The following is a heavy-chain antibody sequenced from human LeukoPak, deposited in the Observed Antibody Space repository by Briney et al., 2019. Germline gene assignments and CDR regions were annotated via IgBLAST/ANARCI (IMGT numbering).Heavy chain of an antibody. J-gene: IGHJ5*02. D-gene: IGHD3-22*01. Sequence: PGGSLRLSCAASGFTVSSNYMSWVRQTPGMGLEWVSVIGGGGGTSTFYADSVKGRFTISRDNSKNTLYLQMNSLRAEDSAIYYCARDLRTFYRDSNISPWGQGTLVTVSS. CDR3: ARDLRTFYRDSNISP. V-gene: IGHV3-53*01. CDR1: GFTVSSNY. CDR2: IGGGGGTST.